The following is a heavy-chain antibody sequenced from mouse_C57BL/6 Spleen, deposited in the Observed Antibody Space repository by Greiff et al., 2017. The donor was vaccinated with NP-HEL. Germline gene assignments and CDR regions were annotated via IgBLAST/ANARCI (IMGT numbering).Heavy chain of an antibody. D-gene: IGHD3-2*02. CDR1: GYTFTSYD. Sequence: QVQLQQSGPELVKPGASVKLSCKASGYTFTSYDINWVKQRPGQGLEWIGWIYPRDGSTKYNEKFKGKATLTVATSSSTAYMELHSLTSEDSAVYFCARDTTAQATWFAYWGQGTLVTVSA. J-gene: IGHJ3*01. CDR3: ARDTTAQATWFAY. V-gene: IGHV1-85*01. CDR2: IYPRDGST.